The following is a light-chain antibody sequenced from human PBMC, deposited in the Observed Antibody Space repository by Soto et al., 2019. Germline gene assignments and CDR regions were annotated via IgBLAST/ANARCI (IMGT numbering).Light chain of an antibody. CDR1: SSDVGGYNY. CDR3: SSYTSSSTPLD. V-gene: IGLV2-14*01. J-gene: IGLJ1*01. Sequence: QSVLTQPASVSESPGQSITISCTGTSSDVGGYNYVSWYQQHPGKAPKLMIYEVSNRPSGVSNRFSGSKSGNTASLTISGLQAEDEADYYCSSYTSSSTPLDFGTGTKLTVL. CDR2: EVS.